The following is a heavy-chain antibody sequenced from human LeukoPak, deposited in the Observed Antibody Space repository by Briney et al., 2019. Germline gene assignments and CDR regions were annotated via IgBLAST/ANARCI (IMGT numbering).Heavy chain of an antibody. Sequence: SVKVSCKASGGTFSSYAISWVRQAPGQGLEWMGGIIPIFGTANYAQKFQGRVTITADESTSTAYMELSSLRSEDAAVYYCARDLGLYGGNSALDYWGQGTLVTVSS. CDR2: IIPIFGTA. D-gene: IGHD4-23*01. CDR1: GGTFSSYA. CDR3: ARDLGLYGGNSALDY. J-gene: IGHJ4*02. V-gene: IGHV1-69*01.